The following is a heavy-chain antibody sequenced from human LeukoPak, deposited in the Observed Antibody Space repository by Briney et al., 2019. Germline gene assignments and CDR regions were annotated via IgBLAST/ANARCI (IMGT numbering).Heavy chain of an antibody. CDR3: ATSKYSGSY. Sequence: GGSLRLSCAASGFPFSSHGMSWVRQAPGKWLEWVSAISGSGGRIYYGASVKGRFTISRDNSKNTLNLQMNSLRAEDTAVYYCATSKYSGSYWGQGTLVTVSS. D-gene: IGHD1-26*01. V-gene: IGHV3-23*01. CDR1: GFPFSSHG. J-gene: IGHJ4*02. CDR2: ISGSGGRI.